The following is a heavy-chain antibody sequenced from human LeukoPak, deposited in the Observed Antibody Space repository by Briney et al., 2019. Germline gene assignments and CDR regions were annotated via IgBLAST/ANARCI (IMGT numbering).Heavy chain of an antibody. J-gene: IGHJ4*02. CDR1: GGSISTYY. CDR2: ISYTVTT. Sequence: SETLSLTCTVSGGSISTYYWSWIRQPPGKGLEWIGYISYTVTTNYNPSLKSRVTMSVDTSKNQFSLKLSSVTAADTAVYYCARDRTHYGSGSYYNFYYFDYWGQGTLVTVSS. CDR3: ARDRTHYGSGSYYNFYYFDY. V-gene: IGHV4-59*12. D-gene: IGHD3-10*01.